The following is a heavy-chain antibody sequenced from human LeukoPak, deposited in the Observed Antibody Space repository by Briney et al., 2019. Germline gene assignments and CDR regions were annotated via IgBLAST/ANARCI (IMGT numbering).Heavy chain of an antibody. J-gene: IGHJ6*02. CDR2: INPNSGGT. Sequence: ASVKVSCKASGYTFTGYYMHWVRQAPGQGLEWMGWINPNSGGTNYAQKFQGRVTMTRDTSISTAYMELSRLRSDDTAVYYCARGQGYCSSTSCFNYYYGMDVWGQGTTVTVSS. V-gene: IGHV1-2*02. CDR3: ARGQGYCSSTSCFNYYYGMDV. D-gene: IGHD2-2*01. CDR1: GYTFTGYY.